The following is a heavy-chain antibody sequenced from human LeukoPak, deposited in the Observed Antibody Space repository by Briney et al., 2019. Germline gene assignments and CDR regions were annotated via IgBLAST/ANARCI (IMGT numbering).Heavy chain of an antibody. CDR2: ILHDGTSK. D-gene: IGHD3-10*01. Sequence: GGSLRLSCAASGFTFSIYGMHWVRQAPGKGLEWVAFILHDGTSKYYTDSVKGRFTISRDNSKNTLDLQMNNLRAEDTAVYYCARNLFGEANYWGQGTLVTVSS. J-gene: IGHJ4*02. CDR1: GFTFSIYG. CDR3: ARNLFGEANY. V-gene: IGHV3-30*03.